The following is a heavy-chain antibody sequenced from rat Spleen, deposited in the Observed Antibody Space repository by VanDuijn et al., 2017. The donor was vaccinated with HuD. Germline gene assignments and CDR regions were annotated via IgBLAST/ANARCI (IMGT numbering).Heavy chain of an antibody. Sequence: EVQLVESDGGLVQPGRSLKLSCAASGFTFSDYFMAWVRQAPTKGLEWVATISYDGSSTYYRDSVKGRFTISRDNTESTLYLQMGSLRPEDTATYYCARRGYLSNWYFDFWGPGIMVTVSS. CDR2: ISYDGSST. CDR1: GFTFSDYF. D-gene: IGHD1-11*01. J-gene: IGHJ1*01. CDR3: ARRGYLSNWYFDF. V-gene: IGHV5-29*01.